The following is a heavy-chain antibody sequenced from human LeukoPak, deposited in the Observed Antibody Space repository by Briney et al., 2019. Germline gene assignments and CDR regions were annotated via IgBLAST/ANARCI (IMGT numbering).Heavy chain of an antibody. CDR1: GYTFTTYD. D-gene: IGHD2-2*01. Sequence: SVKVSCKASGYTFTTYDINWVRQATGQGLEWMGWMNPNSGNTGYAQKFQGRVTMTRNTSISTAYMELNSLRSEDTAVYYCASRTPAFYCSSTSCYGVGHFDYWGQGTLVTVSS. CDR3: ASRTPAFYCSSTSCYGVGHFDY. V-gene: IGHV1-8*01. J-gene: IGHJ4*02. CDR2: MNPNSGNT.